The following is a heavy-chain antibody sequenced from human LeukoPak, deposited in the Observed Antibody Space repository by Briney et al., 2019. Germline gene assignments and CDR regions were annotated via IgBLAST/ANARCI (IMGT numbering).Heavy chain of an antibody. CDR3: ARDYVDPQLHYYMDV. CDR1: GYTFTGYH. Sequence: ASVKVSCKASGYTFTGYHMHWVRQAPGQGLEWMGWINTKSGDANYAHKFQGRVTITRDTSINTAYMELRTLRFDDSAVYYCARDYVDPQLHYYMDVWGTGTTVTISS. J-gene: IGHJ6*03. V-gene: IGHV1-2*02. D-gene: IGHD2-21*01. CDR2: INTKSGDA.